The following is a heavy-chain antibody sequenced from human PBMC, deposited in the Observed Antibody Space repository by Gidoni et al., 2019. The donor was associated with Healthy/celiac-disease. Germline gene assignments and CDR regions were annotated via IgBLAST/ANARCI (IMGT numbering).Heavy chain of an antibody. CDR3: AKDLVGDIVVVVAADY. J-gene: IGHJ4*02. Sequence: EVQLLESGGGLVQPGGSLRLSCAASGFTFSSYAMSWVRQAPGKGLEWVSAISGSGGSTYYADSVKGRFTISRDNSKNTLYLQMNSLRAEDTAVYYCAKDLVGDIVVVVAADYWGQGTLVTVSS. CDR1: GFTFSSYA. D-gene: IGHD2-15*01. CDR2: ISGSGGST. V-gene: IGHV3-23*01.